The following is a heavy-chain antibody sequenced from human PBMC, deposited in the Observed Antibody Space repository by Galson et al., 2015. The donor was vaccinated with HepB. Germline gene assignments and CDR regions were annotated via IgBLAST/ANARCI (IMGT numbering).Heavy chain of an antibody. D-gene: IGHD3-10*01. CDR3: ARGRPGSYYLSGAYFDY. V-gene: IGHV4-34*01. CDR2: INHSGST. J-gene: IGHJ4*02. CDR1: GGSFSGYY. Sequence: ETLSLTCAVYGGSFSGYYWSWIRQPPGKGLEWIGEINHSGSTNYNPSLKSRVTISVDTSKNQFSLKLSSVTAADTAVYYCARGRPGSYYLSGAYFDYWGQGTLVTVSS.